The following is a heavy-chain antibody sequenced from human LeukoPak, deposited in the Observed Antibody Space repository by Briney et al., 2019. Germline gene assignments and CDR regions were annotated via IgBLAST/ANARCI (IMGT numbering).Heavy chain of an antibody. Sequence: SETLSLTCAVYGGSFSGYYWSWIRQPPGKGLEWIGEINHSGSTNYNPSLKSRVTISVDTSKNQFSLKLSSVTAAGTAVYYCARGQRDYDFWSGYYFGRYFQHWGQGTLVTVSS. D-gene: IGHD3-3*01. V-gene: IGHV4-34*01. CDR1: GGSFSGYY. CDR2: INHSGST. J-gene: IGHJ1*01. CDR3: ARGQRDYDFWSGYYFGRYFQH.